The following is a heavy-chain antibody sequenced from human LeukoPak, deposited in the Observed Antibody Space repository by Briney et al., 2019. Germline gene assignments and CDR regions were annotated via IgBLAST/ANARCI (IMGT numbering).Heavy chain of an antibody. CDR2: IIPIFGIA. CDR1: GGTFSSYA. V-gene: IGHV1-69*04. D-gene: IGHD2-2*01. CDR3: ARSGVVPAARAYYYYGMDV. J-gene: IGHJ6*02. Sequence: SVKVSCKASGGTFSSYAISWVRQAPGQGLEWMGRIIPIFGIANYAQKFQGRVTITADKSTSTAYMELSSLRSEDTAVYYCARSGVVPAARAYYYYGMDVWGQGTTVTVSS.